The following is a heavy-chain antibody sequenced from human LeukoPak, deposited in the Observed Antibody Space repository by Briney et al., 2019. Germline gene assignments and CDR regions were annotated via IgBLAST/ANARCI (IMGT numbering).Heavy chain of an antibody. CDR3: VRSNYDFLSGYLNWFDP. Sequence: PSETLSLTCAVSGYSISSGYYWGWIRQPPGKGLEWIGSIYHSGSTYYNPSLKRRVTISINTSKNQFSLKLSSVTAADTAVHYCVRSNYDFLSGYLNWFDPWGQGILVTVSS. CDR2: IYHSGST. J-gene: IGHJ5*02. V-gene: IGHV4-38-2*01. D-gene: IGHD3-3*01. CDR1: GYSISSGYY.